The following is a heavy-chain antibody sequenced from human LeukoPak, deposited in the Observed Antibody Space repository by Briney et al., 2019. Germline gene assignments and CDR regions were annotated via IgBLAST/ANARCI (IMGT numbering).Heavy chain of an antibody. CDR2: INPNSGGT. J-gene: IGHJ4*02. CDR1: GYTFTGYY. CDR3: ARNTLRYFDPFDY. Sequence: ASVKVSCKASGYTFTGYYMHWVRQAPGQGLEWMGWINPNSGGTNYAQKFQGRVTMTRDTSISTAYMELSRLRSDETAVYYCARNTLRYFDPFDYWGQGTLVTVSS. V-gene: IGHV1-2*02. D-gene: IGHD3-9*01.